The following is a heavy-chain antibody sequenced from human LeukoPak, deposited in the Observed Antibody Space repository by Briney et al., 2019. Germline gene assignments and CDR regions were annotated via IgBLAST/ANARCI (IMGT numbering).Heavy chain of an antibody. CDR3: ARDLAPWSGCGP. CDR2: IKQDGSEK. J-gene: IGHJ5*02. CDR1: GFTLTGYL. D-gene: IGHD3-3*01. V-gene: IGHV3-7*03. Sequence: GGSLRLSCAASGFTLTGYLVHWVRQAPGKGLEWVANIKQDGSEKYYVDSVKGRFTISRDNAKNSLYLQMNSLRAEDTAVYYCARDLAPWSGCGPWGQGTLVTVSS.